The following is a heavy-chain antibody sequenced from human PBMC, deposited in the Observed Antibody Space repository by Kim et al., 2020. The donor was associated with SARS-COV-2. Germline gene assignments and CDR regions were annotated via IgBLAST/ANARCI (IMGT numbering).Heavy chain of an antibody. CDR3: ARGAVLRYFDWFDY. D-gene: IGHD3-9*01. V-gene: IGHV1-46*01. J-gene: IGHJ4*02. Sequence: AQKVQGRATMTRDTATSTVYMELSSLRSEDTAVYYCARGAVLRYFDWFDYWGQGTLVTVSS.